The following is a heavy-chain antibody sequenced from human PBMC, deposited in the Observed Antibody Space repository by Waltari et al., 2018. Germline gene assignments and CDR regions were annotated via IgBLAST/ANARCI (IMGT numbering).Heavy chain of an antibody. CDR1: GGSISSYY. D-gene: IGHD4-17*01. CDR2: ISTIGRT. J-gene: IGHJ3*02. CDR3: ARDPPYDYGDYSGAFDI. Sequence: QVQLQESGPGLVKPSETLSLTCTVSGGSISSYYWRWIRPPAGKGLEWIGRISTIGRTNYNPSLKSRVTRSVDTSKNQFSLKLSSVTAADTAVYYCARDPPYDYGDYSGAFDIWGQGTMVTVSS. V-gene: IGHV4-4*07.